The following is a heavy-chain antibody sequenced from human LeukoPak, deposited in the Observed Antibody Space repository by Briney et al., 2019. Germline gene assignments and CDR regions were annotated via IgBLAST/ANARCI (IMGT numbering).Heavy chain of an antibody. Sequence: GASVKVSCKASGYTFTSYGISWVRQAPGQGLEWMGWIRAYNGNTNYAQKLQGRVTMTTDTSTSTAYMELRSLRSDDTAVYYCARGWSPGIAVANYYYYYMDVWGKGTTVTVSS. CDR3: ARGWSPGIAVANYYYYYMDV. J-gene: IGHJ6*03. V-gene: IGHV1-18*01. D-gene: IGHD6-19*01. CDR2: IRAYNGNT. CDR1: GYTFTSYG.